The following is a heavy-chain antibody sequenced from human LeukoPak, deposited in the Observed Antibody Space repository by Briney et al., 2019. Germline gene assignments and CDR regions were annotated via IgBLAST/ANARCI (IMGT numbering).Heavy chain of an antibody. CDR2: IGSFGTTI. CDR3: AKVATEAYYFDY. Sequence: PGGSLRLSCAASGFTFGSYEMNWVRQAPGKGLEWVSYIGSFGTTISYADSVKGRFTISRDNAKSSLYLQMSSLRVEDTAVYYCAKVATEAYYFDYWGQGTLVTVSS. V-gene: IGHV3-48*03. J-gene: IGHJ4*02. CDR1: GFTFGSYE. D-gene: IGHD5-12*01.